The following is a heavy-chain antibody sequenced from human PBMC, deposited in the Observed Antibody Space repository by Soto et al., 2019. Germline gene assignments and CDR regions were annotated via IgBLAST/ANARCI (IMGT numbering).Heavy chain of an antibody. CDR2: IHYDGRT. CDR3: ARTYFGSGSYSY. J-gene: IGHJ1*01. D-gene: IGHD3-10*01. Sequence: QLQLQESGPGLVEPSETLSLTCTVSGGSISGTNEYWGWIRQPPGKGLEWIASIHYDGRTDYTPSLKSRLTISADTPKNHFSLKLSSVTAADTAVYYCARTYFGSGSYSYWGQGTLVIVYS. CDR1: GGSISGTNEY. V-gene: IGHV4-39*02.